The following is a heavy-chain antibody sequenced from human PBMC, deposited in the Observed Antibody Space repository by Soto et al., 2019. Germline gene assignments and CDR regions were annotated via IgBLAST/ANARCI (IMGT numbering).Heavy chain of an antibody. CDR3: ARVDDYVWGSYRLEPDY. D-gene: IGHD3-16*02. Sequence: QVQLVESGGGVVQPGRSLRLSCAASGFTFSSYGMHWVRQAPGKGLEWVAVIWYDGSNKYYADSVKGRFTISRDNSKNKXYLQMNSLRAEDTAVYYCARVDDYVWGSYRLEPDYWGQGTLVTVSS. V-gene: IGHV3-33*01. CDR2: IWYDGSNK. CDR1: GFTFSSYG. J-gene: IGHJ4*02.